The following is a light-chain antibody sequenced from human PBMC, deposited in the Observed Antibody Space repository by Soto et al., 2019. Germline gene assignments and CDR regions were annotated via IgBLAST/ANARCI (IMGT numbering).Light chain of an antibody. J-gene: IGLJ1*01. CDR3: QLWDSITDRYV. CDR1: KIASRS. V-gene: IGLV3-21*02. CDR2: DNS. Sequence: SYELTQPPSVSAAPGQTATVTCGENKIASRSVHWYQQKPGQAPVLVVYDNSDRPSGIPERFPGSNSGSTATLTISRVEAGDEADYYCQLWDSITDRYVFGTGTKVTVL.